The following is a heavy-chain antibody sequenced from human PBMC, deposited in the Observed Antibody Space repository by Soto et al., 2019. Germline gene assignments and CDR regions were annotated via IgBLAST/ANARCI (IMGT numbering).Heavy chain of an antibody. CDR3: VPLRTRVSTGGGDD. V-gene: IGHV1-18*04. CDR1: PSSFTTNG. D-gene: IGHD4-4*01. Sequence: ASVKVSCKASPSSFTTNGISWVRQAPGQGLEWLGCINSYNGYTDYPQNLQGRVTMTTDPSTSTAYLELRTLRSDDTAVYHCVPLRTRVSTGGGDDWGQGTLVTVSS. CDR2: INSYNGYT. J-gene: IGHJ4*02.